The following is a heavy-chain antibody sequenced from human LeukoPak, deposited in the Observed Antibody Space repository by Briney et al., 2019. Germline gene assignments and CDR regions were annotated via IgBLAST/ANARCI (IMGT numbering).Heavy chain of an antibody. Sequence: PGGSLRLSCAASGFTFSSYTMSWVRQAPGKGLEWVSTITTSDGNTYYADSVKGRFTVSRDNSKNTLFLQMNSLRAEDTAVYYCASFDYGDYSLAFDYWGQGTLVTVSS. J-gene: IGHJ4*02. V-gene: IGHV3-23*01. CDR2: ITTSDGNT. D-gene: IGHD4-17*01. CDR1: GFTFSSYT. CDR3: ASFDYGDYSLAFDY.